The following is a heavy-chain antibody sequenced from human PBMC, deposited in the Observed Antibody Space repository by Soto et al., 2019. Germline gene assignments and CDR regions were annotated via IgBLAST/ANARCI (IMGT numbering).Heavy chain of an antibody. CDR1: GGTISSWY. CDR2: IYYSGST. Sequence: SETLSLTCTVSGGTISSWYWSWIRQPPGEGLEWIGYIYYSGSTNCNPSLKSRVTISVDTSKNQFSLKLSSVTAADTAVYYCARRYGSAIDYWGQGTLVTVSS. CDR3: ARRYGSAIDY. J-gene: IGHJ4*02. D-gene: IGHD1-26*01. V-gene: IGHV4-59*08.